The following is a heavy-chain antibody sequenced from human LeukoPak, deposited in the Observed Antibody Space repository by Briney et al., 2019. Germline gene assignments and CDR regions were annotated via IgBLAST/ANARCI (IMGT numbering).Heavy chain of an antibody. Sequence: PSETLSLTCTVSGGSISNYHWSWIRQPPGKGLEWIGYIYYSGSTNYNPSLKSRVTISLDTSKNQVSLWLSSVTAADTAVYYCARKDGDWWGQGTLVTVSS. D-gene: IGHD3-9*01. V-gene: IGHV4-59*08. J-gene: IGHJ4*02. CDR3: ARKDGDW. CDR2: IYYSGST. CDR1: GGSISNYH.